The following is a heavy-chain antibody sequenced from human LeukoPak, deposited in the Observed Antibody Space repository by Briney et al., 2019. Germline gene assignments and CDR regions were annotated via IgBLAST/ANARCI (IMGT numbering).Heavy chain of an antibody. CDR1: GFTFSSYS. D-gene: IGHD6-19*01. Sequence: GGSLRLSCAASGFTFSSYSMNWVRQAPGKGLEWVSSISSSSSCIYYADSVKGRFTISRDNAKNSLYLQMNSLRAEDTAVYYCARFGSSGWYGGGFDYWGQGTLVTVSS. CDR3: ARFGSSGWYGGGFDY. V-gene: IGHV3-21*01. CDR2: ISSSSSCI. J-gene: IGHJ4*02.